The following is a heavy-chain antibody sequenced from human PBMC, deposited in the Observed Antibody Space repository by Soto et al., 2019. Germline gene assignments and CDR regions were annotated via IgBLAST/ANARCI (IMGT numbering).Heavy chain of an antibody. CDR1: GFTFSSYG. D-gene: IGHD3-3*01. Sequence: QVQLVESGGGVVQPGRSLRLSCAASGFTFSSYGMHWVRQAPGKGLEWVAVISYDGSNKYYADSVKGRFTISRDNSKNTLYLQMNSLRAEDTAVYYCAIEYYDFWSGIDYWGQGTLVTVSS. J-gene: IGHJ4*02. V-gene: IGHV3-30*03. CDR2: ISYDGSNK. CDR3: AIEYYDFWSGIDY.